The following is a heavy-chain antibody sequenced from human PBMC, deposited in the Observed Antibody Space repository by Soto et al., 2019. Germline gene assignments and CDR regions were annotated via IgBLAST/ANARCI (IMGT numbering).Heavy chain of an antibody. CDR1: GFTFSSYW. CDR2: IKQDGSEK. J-gene: IGHJ6*02. CDR3: ARYGAFDRNYTYYYYYGMDV. Sequence: GGSLRLSCAASGFTFSSYWMSWVRQAPGKGLEWVANIKQDGSEKYYVDSVKGRFTISRDNAKNSLYLQMNSLRAEDTAVYYCARYGAFDRNYTYYYYYGMDVWGQGTTVTVSS. V-gene: IGHV3-7*05. D-gene: IGHD3-9*01.